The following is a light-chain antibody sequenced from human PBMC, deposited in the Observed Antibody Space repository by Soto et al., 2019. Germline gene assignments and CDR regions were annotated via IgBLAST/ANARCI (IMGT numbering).Light chain of an antibody. V-gene: IGLV1-40*01. CDR1: SSNIGAGYD. Sequence: QSVLTQPPSVSGAPGQRVTISCTGSSSNIGAGYDVHWYQQLPGTAPKLLIYGNSNRPSGVPDRFSGSKSGTSASLAITGLQAEDEADDYCQSYDSSLSGVVFGGGTQLTVL. J-gene: IGLJ2*01. CDR2: GNS. CDR3: QSYDSSLSGVV.